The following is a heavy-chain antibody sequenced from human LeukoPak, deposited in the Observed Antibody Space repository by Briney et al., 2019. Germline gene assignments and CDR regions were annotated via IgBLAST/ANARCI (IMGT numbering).Heavy chain of an antibody. CDR2: ISVRSNYR. J-gene: IGHJ4*02. CDR1: GYTFSDFS. D-gene: IGHD3-22*01. CDR3: VRLRRNSDRSGYYYYYDY. V-gene: IGHV3-21*01. Sequence: GGSLRLSCAASGYTFSDFSVNWIRQAPGKGLEWVSSISVRSNYRYYADSVRGRFTISRDDARDSLFLQMNSLRAEDTAVYFCVRLRRNSDRSGYYYYYDYWGQGTLVTVSS.